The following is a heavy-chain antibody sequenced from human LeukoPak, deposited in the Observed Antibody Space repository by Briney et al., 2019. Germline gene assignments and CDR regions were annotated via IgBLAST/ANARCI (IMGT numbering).Heavy chain of an antibody. J-gene: IGHJ3*02. Sequence: GASVKVSCKVSGYTLTELSMHWVRQAPGKGLEWMGGFDPEDGETIYAQKFQGRVTMTEDTSTDTAYMELSSLRSEDTAVYYCATEAGIVGATYGPGIAFDIWGQGTMVTVSS. CDR1: GYTLTELS. CDR2: FDPEDGET. D-gene: IGHD1-26*01. V-gene: IGHV1-24*01. CDR3: ATEAGIVGATYGPGIAFDI.